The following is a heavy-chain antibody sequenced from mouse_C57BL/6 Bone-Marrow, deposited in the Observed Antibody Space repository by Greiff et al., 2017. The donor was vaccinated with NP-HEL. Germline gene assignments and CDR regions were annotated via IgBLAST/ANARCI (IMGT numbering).Heavy chain of an antibody. CDR3: AREDFYGNPYYFDY. V-gene: IGHV1-55*01. Sequence: QVQLKQPGAELVKPGASVKMSCKASGYTFTSYWITWVKQRPGQGLEWIGDIYPGSGSTNYNEKFKSKATLTLDTSSSTAYMQLSSLTSEDSAVYYCAREDFYGNPYYFDYWGQGTTLTVSS. CDR2: IYPGSGST. D-gene: IGHD2-1*01. J-gene: IGHJ2*01. CDR1: GYTFTSYW.